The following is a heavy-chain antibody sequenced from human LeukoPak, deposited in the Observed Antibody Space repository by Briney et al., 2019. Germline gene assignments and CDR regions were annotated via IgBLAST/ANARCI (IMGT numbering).Heavy chain of an antibody. Sequence: SETLSLPCTVSGDSMSSYYGSWIRQPPGKGREGIGNSHYRGSTNYNPSVKSRVTISVDTSKNQFSLKLSSVTAADTAVYYCARRPSSNPYNYYFDYWGQGTLVTVSS. CDR1: GDSMSSYY. D-gene: IGHD4-11*01. J-gene: IGHJ4*02. CDR2: SHYRGST. V-gene: IGHV4-59*08. CDR3: ARRPSSNPYNYYFDY.